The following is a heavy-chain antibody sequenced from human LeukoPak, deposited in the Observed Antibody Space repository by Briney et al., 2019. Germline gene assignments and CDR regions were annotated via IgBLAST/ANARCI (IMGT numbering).Heavy chain of an antibody. V-gene: IGHV4-59*01. CDR2: IYYSGST. CDR3: ARARSSNSWFDP. D-gene: IGHD1-1*01. CDR1: GGSISSYY. J-gene: IGHJ5*02. Sequence: SETLSHTCTVSGGSISSYYWSWIRQPPGKGLEWIGYIYYSGSTNYNPSLKSRLTISVDTSKNQFSLKLSSVTAADTAVYYCARARSSNSWFDPWGQGTLVTVSS.